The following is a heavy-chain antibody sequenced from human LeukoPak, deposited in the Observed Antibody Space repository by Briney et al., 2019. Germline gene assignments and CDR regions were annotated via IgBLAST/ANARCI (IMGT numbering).Heavy chain of an antibody. V-gene: IGHV3-21*01. D-gene: IGHD3-10*01. CDR2: ISSSSSYI. J-gene: IGHJ3*02. CDR3: ARGRSITLLRGVAMSDGFDI. CDR1: GFTFSSYS. Sequence: GGSLRLPCAASGFTFSSYSMNWVRQAPGKGLEWVSSISSSSSYIYYADSVKGRFTISRDNAKNSLYLQMNSLRAEDTAVYYCARGRSITLLRGVAMSDGFDIWGQGAMVAVSS.